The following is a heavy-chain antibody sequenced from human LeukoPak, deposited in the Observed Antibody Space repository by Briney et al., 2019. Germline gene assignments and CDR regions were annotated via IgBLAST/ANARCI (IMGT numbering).Heavy chain of an antibody. CDR1: GFTFSSYW. CDR2: IKQDGSEK. V-gene: IGHV3-7*01. D-gene: IGHD6-13*01. J-gene: IGHJ5*02. CDR3: ARGAAAGTGPSWFDP. Sequence: GGSLRLSCADSGFTFSSYWMSWVRQAPGKGLEWVANIKQDGSEKYYVDSVKGRFTISRDNAKNSLYLQMNSLRAEDTAVYYCARGAAAGTGPSWFDPWGQGTLVTVSS.